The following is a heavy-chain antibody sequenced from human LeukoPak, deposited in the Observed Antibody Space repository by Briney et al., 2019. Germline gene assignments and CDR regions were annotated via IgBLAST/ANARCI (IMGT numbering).Heavy chain of an antibody. J-gene: IGHJ4*02. Sequence: GGSLRLSCAASGFTFSDYYMSWIRQAPGKGLEWVSYISSSGSTIYYADSVKGRFTISRDNAKNSLYLQMNSLRAEDTAVYYCAKAYSSSWYDHYFDYWGQGTLVTVSS. CDR2: ISSSGSTI. CDR3: AKAYSSSWYDHYFDY. V-gene: IGHV3-11*04. D-gene: IGHD6-13*01. CDR1: GFTFSDYY.